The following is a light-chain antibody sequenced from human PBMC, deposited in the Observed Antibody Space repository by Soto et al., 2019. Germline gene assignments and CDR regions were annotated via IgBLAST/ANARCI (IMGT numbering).Light chain of an antibody. CDR3: QQYNSWPPDRT. J-gene: IGKJ1*01. Sequence: EIVMTQSPTTLSVSPGERATLSCRASQSVGSHLAWYQQKPGQTPRLLIYGVSTRATGIPARFSGSGSGTECTLTISCMQSEDFAIYFCQQYNSWPPDRTFGQGTKVEIK. CDR1: QSVGSH. CDR2: GVS. V-gene: IGKV3-15*01.